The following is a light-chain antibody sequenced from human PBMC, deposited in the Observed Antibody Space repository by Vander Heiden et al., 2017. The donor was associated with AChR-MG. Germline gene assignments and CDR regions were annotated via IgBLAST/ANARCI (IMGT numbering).Light chain of an antibody. CDR2: GAS. CDR3: QQYSNSPYT. CDR1: QSVTSSN. V-gene: IGKV3-20*01. J-gene: IGKJ2*01. Sequence: EIVLTPSPGTLSLSPGERATLSCRASQSVTSSNFACYQQSPRQAPSLLIYGASNSASSIADRFSGSGSGTDFPLIVSRLEPEDFAVYYCQQYSNSPYTFGQGTKVEIK.